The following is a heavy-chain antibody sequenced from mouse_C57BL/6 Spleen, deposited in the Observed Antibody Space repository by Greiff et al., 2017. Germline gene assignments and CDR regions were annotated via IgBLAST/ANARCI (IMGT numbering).Heavy chain of an antibody. J-gene: IGHJ4*01. CDR3: ARGNGYYGYAMDY. Sequence: QVQLQQPGAELVRPGSSVKLSCKASGYTFTSYWMHWVKQRPIQGLEWIGNIDPSDSETHYNQKFKDKATLTVDKSSSTAYMQLSSLTSEDSAVYYCARGNGYYGYAMDYWGQGTSVTVSS. D-gene: IGHD2-3*01. V-gene: IGHV1-52*01. CDR1: GYTFTSYW. CDR2: IDPSDSET.